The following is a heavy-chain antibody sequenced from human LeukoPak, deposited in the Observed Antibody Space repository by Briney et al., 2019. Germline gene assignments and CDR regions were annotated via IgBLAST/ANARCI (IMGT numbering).Heavy chain of an antibody. V-gene: IGHV6-1*01. CDR1: GDSVSSNSAA. D-gene: IGHD1-7*01. CDR2: TYYRSKWYN. J-gene: IGHJ4*02. Sequence: SQTLSLTCGISGDSVSSNSAAWNWSRQSPSRGLEWLGRTYYRSKWYNDYAVSVKSRITINPDTSKNQFSLQLNSVTPEDTAVYYCARESRNYPRAPYFDYWGQGTLVTVSS. CDR3: ARESRNYPRAPYFDY.